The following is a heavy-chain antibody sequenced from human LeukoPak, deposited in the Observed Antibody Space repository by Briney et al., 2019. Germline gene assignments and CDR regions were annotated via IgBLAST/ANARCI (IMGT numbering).Heavy chain of an antibody. V-gene: IGHV3-30*03. Sequence: PGGSLRLSCAASGFTFSTYGMHWVRQAPGKGLEWVAVISYDGRNKYYADYVKGRVTISRDNSKNTLYLQMNSLRAEDTAVYYCARGSGPLRGWGKGTTVTISS. D-gene: IGHD3-10*01. CDR1: GFTFSTYG. J-gene: IGHJ6*04. CDR3: ARGSGPLRG. CDR2: ISYDGRNK.